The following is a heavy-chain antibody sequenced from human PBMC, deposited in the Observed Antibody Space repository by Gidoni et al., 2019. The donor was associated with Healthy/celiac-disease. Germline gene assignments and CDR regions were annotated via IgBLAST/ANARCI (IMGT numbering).Heavy chain of an antibody. J-gene: IGHJ5*02. CDR2: ISPSGST. D-gene: IGHD6-13*01. CDR1: AGYTSSGSYS. V-gene: IGHV4-61*02. CDR3: ATDYGGAAAGNWFDP. Sequence: QVQLLEPGPGLLKPSQTLSLTCTVRAGYTSSGSYSWSWIRPPAGKGLEWIGRISPSGSTHYNTSLKSRVTMSVDTSKNPFSLKLSSVTAADTAVYYCATDYGGAAAGNWFDPWGQGTLVTVSS.